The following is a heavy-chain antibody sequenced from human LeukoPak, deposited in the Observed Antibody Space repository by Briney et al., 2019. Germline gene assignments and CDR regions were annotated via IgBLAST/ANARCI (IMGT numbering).Heavy chain of an antibody. CDR3: AREDCSGGSCFFDY. D-gene: IGHD2-15*01. Sequence: SVKVSCKASGGTLSSYAISWVRQAPGQGIEWMGGIIPIFGTANYAQKFQGRVTITTDESTSTAYMELSSLRSEDTAVYYCAREDCSGGSCFFDYWGQGTLVTVSS. CDR1: GGTLSSYA. V-gene: IGHV1-69*05. CDR2: IIPIFGTA. J-gene: IGHJ4*02.